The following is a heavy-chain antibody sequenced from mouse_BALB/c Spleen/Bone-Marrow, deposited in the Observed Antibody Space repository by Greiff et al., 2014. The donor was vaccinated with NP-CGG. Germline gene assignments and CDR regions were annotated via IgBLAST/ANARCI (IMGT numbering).Heavy chain of an antibody. V-gene: IGHV5-12*02. D-gene: IGHD2-4*01. J-gene: IGHJ3*01. CDR1: GFTFSDYY. CDR2: ISNGGGST. CDR3: ARHNYDETWFAY. Sequence: EVQLVESGGGLVQPGGSLKLSCATSGFTFSDYYMYWVRQTPETRLEWVAYISNGGGSTYYPDTVKGRFTISRDNAKNTLYLQMSRLKSEDTAMYYCARHNYDETWFAYWGQGTLVTVSA.